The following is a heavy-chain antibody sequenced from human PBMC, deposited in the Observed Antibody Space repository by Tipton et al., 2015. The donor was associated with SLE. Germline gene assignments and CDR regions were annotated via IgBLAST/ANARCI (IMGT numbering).Heavy chain of an antibody. CDR3: ARAFYGSGSACIDY. Sequence: SLRLSCAASGFTVSSNYMSWVRQAPGKGLEWVASISYSSEYIYYADSVKGRFTISRDNAYSSLYLQMNSLRAEDTAVYYCARAFYGSGSACIDYWGQGTLVTVSS. V-gene: IGHV3-21*01. CDR1: GFTVSSNY. D-gene: IGHD3-10*01. J-gene: IGHJ4*02. CDR2: ISYSSEYI.